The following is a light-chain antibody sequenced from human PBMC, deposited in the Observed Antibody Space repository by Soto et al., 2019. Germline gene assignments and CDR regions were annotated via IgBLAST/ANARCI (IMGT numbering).Light chain of an antibody. CDR3: QQYGSSPGT. CDR1: QSVSSSY. J-gene: IGKJ1*01. CDR2: GAS. V-gene: IGKV3-20*01. Sequence: EIVLTQSPGTLSLSPGERATLSCRASQSVSSSYLAWYQQKPGQAPRLLIYGASSRATGIPDRFSGSGSGTDFTITISRLEPEDFAVYYWQQYGSSPGTFVQGTKVEIK.